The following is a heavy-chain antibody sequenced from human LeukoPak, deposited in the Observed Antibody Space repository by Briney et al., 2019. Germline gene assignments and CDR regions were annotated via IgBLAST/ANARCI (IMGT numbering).Heavy chain of an antibody. J-gene: IGHJ4*02. CDR3: AITDGYKFDY. CDR1: GYTFTGYY. V-gene: IGHV1-2*06. Sequence: ASVKVSCKASGYTFTGYYMHWVRQAPGQWLEWMGRINPNSGGTYCAQKFQGRVTMTRDTSISTAYMELSRLRSDDTAVYYCAITDGYKFDYWGQGTLVTVSS. CDR2: INPNSGGT. D-gene: IGHD5-12*01.